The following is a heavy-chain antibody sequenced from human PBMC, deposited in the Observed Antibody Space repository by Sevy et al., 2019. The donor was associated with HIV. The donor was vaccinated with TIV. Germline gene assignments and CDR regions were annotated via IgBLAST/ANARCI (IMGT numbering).Heavy chain of an antibody. CDR1: GFTFSSYW. D-gene: IGHD3-22*01. CDR2: IKQDMSEK. V-gene: IGHV3-7*01. Sequence: EGSLRLSCAASGFTFSSYWMTWVRQAPGKGLEWVANIKQDMSEKYYADSVKGRFTTSRDNARNSLYLQMESLRAEDTAVYYCARAQQVTMLVVIGGLYFDFWGQGTLVTVSS. J-gene: IGHJ4*02. CDR3: ARAQQVTMLVVIGGLYFDF.